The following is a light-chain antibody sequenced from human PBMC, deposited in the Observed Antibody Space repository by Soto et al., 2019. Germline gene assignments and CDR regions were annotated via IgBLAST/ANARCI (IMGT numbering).Light chain of an antibody. CDR3: QQRSNWTIT. CDR1: QSVRSY. V-gene: IGKV3-11*01. J-gene: IGKJ5*01. CDR2: DAS. Sequence: EIVLTQSPATLSLSPGERATLSCRASQSVRSYLAWYQQKPGQAPRLLIYDASNRATGIPARFSGSGSGTEFTRTISSLEPEDFAVYYCQQRSNWTITFGQGTRLEIK.